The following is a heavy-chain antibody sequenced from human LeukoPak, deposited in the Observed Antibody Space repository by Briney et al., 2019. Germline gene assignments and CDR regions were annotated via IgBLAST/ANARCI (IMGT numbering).Heavy chain of an antibody. CDR1: GYTFTSYY. CDR2: INPSGGST. D-gene: IGHD3-3*01. J-gene: IGHJ4*02. Sequence: GASVTVSCKASGYTFTSYYMHWVRQAPGQGLEWMGIINPSGGSTSYAQKFQGRVTMTRDTSTSTVYMELSSLRSEDTAVYYCAREAVGDFGVVHDENFDYCCQETLVTVSS. CDR3: AREAVGDFGVVHDENFDY. V-gene: IGHV1-46*01.